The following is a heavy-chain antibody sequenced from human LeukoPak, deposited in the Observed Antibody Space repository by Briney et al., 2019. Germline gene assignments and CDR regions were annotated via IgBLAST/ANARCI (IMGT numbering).Heavy chain of an antibody. Sequence: SETLSLTCTVSGGSISSGSYYWSWIRQPAGKGLEWIGYIYYSGSTNYNPSLKSRVTISVGTSKNQFSLKLSSVTAADTAVYYCARAGTVGWFDPWGQGTLVTVSS. D-gene: IGHD3-10*01. CDR2: IYYSGST. V-gene: IGHV4-61*10. J-gene: IGHJ5*02. CDR3: ARAGTVGWFDP. CDR1: GGSISSGSYY.